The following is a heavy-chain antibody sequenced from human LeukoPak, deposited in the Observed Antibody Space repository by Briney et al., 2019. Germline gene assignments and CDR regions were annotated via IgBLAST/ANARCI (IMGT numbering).Heavy chain of an antibody. Sequence: ASVKVSCKASGYTFTGYYVHWVRQAPGQGLEWMGWINPNSGGTNYAQKFQGRVTMTRDTSISTAYMELSRLRSDDTAVYYCAPAGHSHHSSGSSYFDYWGQGTLVTVSS. CDR1: GYTFTGYY. V-gene: IGHV1-2*02. J-gene: IGHJ4*02. CDR2: INPNSGGT. CDR3: APAGHSHHSSGSSYFDY. D-gene: IGHD3-22*01.